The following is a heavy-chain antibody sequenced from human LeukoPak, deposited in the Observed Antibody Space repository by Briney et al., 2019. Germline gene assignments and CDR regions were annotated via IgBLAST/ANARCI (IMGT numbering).Heavy chain of an antibody. CDR2: INPNSGGT. CDR1: GYTFTGYY. CDR3: ARGRITMVRGVNY. D-gene: IGHD3-10*01. V-gene: IGHV1-2*02. J-gene: IGHJ4*02. Sequence: ASVKVSCKASGYTFTGYYMQWVRQASGQGLEWMGWINPNSGGTNYAQKFQGRVTMTRDTSISTAYMELSRLRSDDTAVYYCARGRITMVRGVNYWGQGTLVTVSS.